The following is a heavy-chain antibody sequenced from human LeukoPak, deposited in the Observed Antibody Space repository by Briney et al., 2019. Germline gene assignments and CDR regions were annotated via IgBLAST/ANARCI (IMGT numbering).Heavy chain of an antibody. D-gene: IGHD3-10*01. Sequence: SETLSLXCTVSGGSISSSTYYWGWIRQPPGKGLEWIGSIYYSGIPYYNPSLNSRDTISVDTSKNQFSLKLGSVTAADTAVYYCASRDSGGFDYWGQGTLVTVSS. CDR2: IYYSGIP. CDR1: GGSISSSTYY. CDR3: ASRDSGGFDY. V-gene: IGHV4-39*01. J-gene: IGHJ4*02.